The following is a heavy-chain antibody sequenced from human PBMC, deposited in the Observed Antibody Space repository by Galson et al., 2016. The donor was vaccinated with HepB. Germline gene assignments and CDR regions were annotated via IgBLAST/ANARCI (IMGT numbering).Heavy chain of an antibody. Sequence: SLRLSCAASGFTFSSYGMQWVRQAPGKGLEWVALISNDGSNNYYADSVKGRFTISRDNAKNSLFLEMNSLRAEDTAVYYCVRDGCSGSSCYTWNWFDPWGQGTLVTVSS. J-gene: IGHJ5*02. D-gene: IGHD2-15*01. CDR3: VRDGCSGSSCYTWNWFDP. CDR2: ISNDGSNN. V-gene: IGHV3-30*03. CDR1: GFTFSSYG.